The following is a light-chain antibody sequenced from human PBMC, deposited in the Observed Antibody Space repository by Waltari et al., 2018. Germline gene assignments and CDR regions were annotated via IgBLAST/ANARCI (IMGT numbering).Light chain of an antibody. CDR2: GAS. CDR3: RHHFRLPAT. V-gene: IGKV3-20*01. J-gene: IGKJ1*01. CDR1: QSISRY. Sequence: EIVLTQSPVSLSLYPGERATLSCRSSQSISRYLAWYQQKPGQAPRLLIYGASNRATGVPPRFSGSGSGTDFSLTISGLEPEDSAVYYCRHHFRLPATFGQGTKVEIK.